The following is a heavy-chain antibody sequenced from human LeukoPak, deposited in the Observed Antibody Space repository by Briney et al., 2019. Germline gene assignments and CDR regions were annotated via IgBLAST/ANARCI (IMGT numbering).Heavy chain of an antibody. CDR2: ISAYNGNT. Sequence: ASVKVSCKASGYTFTSYGISWVRQAPGQGLEWMGWISAYNGNTNYAQKLQGRVTMTTDTSTSTAYMELRSLRSDDTAVYYCARDLIPYYYDSSGSNDYRGQGTLVTVSS. CDR3: ARDLIPYYYDSSGSNDY. D-gene: IGHD3-22*01. CDR1: GYTFTSYG. V-gene: IGHV1-18*01. J-gene: IGHJ4*02.